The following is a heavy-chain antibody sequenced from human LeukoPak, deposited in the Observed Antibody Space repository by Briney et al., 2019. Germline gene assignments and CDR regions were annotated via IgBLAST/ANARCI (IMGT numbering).Heavy chain of an antibody. CDR2: IYYSGNT. D-gene: IGHD2-8*01. CDR1: GGAISSYY. Sequence: SETLSLTCIVSGGAISSYYWSWIRQPPGKRLEWIGYIYYSGNTNYNPSLKSRVTISIDTSKNQFSLKLSSVTAADTAVYYCARVGNGHFDYWGQGTLVTVSS. V-gene: IGHV4-59*01. J-gene: IGHJ4*02. CDR3: ARVGNGHFDY.